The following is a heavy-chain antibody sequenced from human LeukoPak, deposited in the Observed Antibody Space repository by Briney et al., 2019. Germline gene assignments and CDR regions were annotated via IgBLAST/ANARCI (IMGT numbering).Heavy chain of an antibody. CDR1: GVTFSSYS. Sequence: GGSLRLSCAVSGVTFSSYSMNWVRQAPGKGLEWVSYISSSSTTIYYIDSVKGRFTISRDNAKNSLYLQMNSLRDEDTAVYYCARRMYSGSYQGFDYWGQGTLVTVSS. V-gene: IGHV3-48*02. J-gene: IGHJ4*02. CDR3: ARRMYSGSYQGFDY. D-gene: IGHD1-26*01. CDR2: ISSSSTTI.